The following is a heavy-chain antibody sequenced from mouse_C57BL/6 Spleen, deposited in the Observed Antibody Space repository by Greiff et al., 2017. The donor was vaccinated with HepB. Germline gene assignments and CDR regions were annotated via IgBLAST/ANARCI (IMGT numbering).Heavy chain of an antibody. J-gene: IGHJ2*01. CDR1: GYTFTSYW. CDR3: ARRLRPTGDY. CDR2: IDPSDSYT. Sequence: QVQLQQSGAELVKPGASVKLSCKASGYTFTSYWMQWVKQRPGQGLEWIGEIDPSDSYTNYNQKFKGKATLTVDTSSSTAYMQLSSLTSEDSAVYYCARRLRPTGDYWGQGTTLTVSS. D-gene: IGHD3-2*02. V-gene: IGHV1-50*01.